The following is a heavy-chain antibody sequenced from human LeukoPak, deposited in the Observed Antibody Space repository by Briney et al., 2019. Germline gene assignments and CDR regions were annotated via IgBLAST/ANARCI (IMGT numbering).Heavy chain of an antibody. CDR2: IYYSGST. V-gene: IGHV4-59*08. CDR3: ARLIGGVGYFDL. Sequence: PSETLSLTCSVSGGSISSYYWNWIRQPPGKGLEWTGYIYYSGSTNYNPSLKSRVTISVDTSKNQFSLKLTSVTAADTAVYYCARLIGGVGYFDLWGRGTLVTASS. J-gene: IGHJ2*01. CDR1: GGSISSYY.